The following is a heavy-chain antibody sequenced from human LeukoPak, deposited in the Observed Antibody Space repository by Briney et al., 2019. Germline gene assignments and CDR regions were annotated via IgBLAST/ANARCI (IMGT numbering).Heavy chain of an antibody. CDR2: IYYSGST. CDR3: ARQPVDSSSWYPLALGYFDL. J-gene: IGHJ2*01. D-gene: IGHD6-13*01. V-gene: IGHV4-39*01. CDR1: GGSISSSSYY. Sequence: SETLSLTCTVSGGSISSSSYYWGWIRQPPGKGLEWIGSIYYSGSTYYNPSLKSRVTISVDTSKNQFSLKLSSVTAADTAVYYCARQPVDSSSWYPLALGYFDLWGRGTLVTVSS.